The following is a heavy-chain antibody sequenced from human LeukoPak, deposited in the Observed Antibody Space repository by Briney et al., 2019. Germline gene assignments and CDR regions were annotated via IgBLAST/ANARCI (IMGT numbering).Heavy chain of an antibody. J-gene: IGHJ3*02. CDR1: GGSFSGYY. D-gene: IGHD1-1*01. CDR2: IYHSGST. Sequence: PSETLSLTCAVYGGSFSGYYWSWIRQPPGKGLEWIGEIYHSGSTNYNPSLKSRVTISVDKSKNQFSLKLSSVTAADTAVYYCARESSHNWNDGHAFDIWGQGTMVTVSS. CDR3: ARESSHNWNDGHAFDI. V-gene: IGHV4-34*01.